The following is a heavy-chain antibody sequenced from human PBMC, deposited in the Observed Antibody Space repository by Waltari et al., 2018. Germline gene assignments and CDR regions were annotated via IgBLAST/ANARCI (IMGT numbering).Heavy chain of an antibody. V-gene: IGHV3-23*01. CDR2: ISSSGGTT. Sequence: EVQLLESGGGLVQPGGSLRLSCVTSDFIFDNYALNWVRQAPGKGLEWFSSISSSGGTTFYADSVKGRFTISRDNSKNTLYLHMNSLRAEDTAVYFCAKVRQSNYYYYYGMDVWGQGTTVTVSS. J-gene: IGHJ6*02. CDR1: DFIFDNYA. CDR3: AKVRQSNYYYYYGMDV.